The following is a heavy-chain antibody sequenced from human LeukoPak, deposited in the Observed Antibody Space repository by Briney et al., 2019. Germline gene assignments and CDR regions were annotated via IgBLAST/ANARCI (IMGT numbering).Heavy chain of an antibody. J-gene: IGHJ5*02. Sequence: SETLFLTCTVSGASISSYYLNWIRQPPGKGLEWIGYMYYSGSTNYNPSLKSRVTISVDTSKNQFSLKLNSVTAADTAVYYCARGGNWFDPWGQGTLVTVSS. CDR1: GASISSYY. CDR2: MYYSGST. V-gene: IGHV4-59*01. CDR3: ARGGNWFDP. D-gene: IGHD3-10*01.